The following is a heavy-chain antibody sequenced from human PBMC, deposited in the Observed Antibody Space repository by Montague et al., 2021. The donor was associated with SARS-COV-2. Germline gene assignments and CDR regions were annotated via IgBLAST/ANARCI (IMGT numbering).Heavy chain of an antibody. CDR2: ITRNGDST. J-gene: IGHJ4*02. V-gene: IGHV3-20*04. CDR3: VRGFRNGPFDV. CDR1: GSTFDDYG. D-gene: IGHD1-14*01. Sequence: PLRLSCAAPGSTFDDYGMSWVRQGPGKGLEWVSGITRNGDSTDFADSVKGRFTISRDNAKNSLYLQMNSLRAEDTALYYCVRGFRNGPFDVWGQGTLVSVSS.